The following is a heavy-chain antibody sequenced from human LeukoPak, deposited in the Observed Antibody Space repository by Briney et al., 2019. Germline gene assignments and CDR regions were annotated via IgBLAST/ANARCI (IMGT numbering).Heavy chain of an antibody. CDR3: AKDEYSYGQLDY. J-gene: IGHJ4*02. CDR2: ISGSDGST. V-gene: IGHV3-23*01. Sequence: PGGSLRLSCAASGFTFSSYAMSWVRQAPGKGLEWVSAISGSDGSTYYADSVKGRFTISRDDSKNTLYLQMNSLRAEDTAVYYCAKDEYSYGQLDYWGQGTLVTVSS. CDR1: GFTFSSYA. D-gene: IGHD5-18*01.